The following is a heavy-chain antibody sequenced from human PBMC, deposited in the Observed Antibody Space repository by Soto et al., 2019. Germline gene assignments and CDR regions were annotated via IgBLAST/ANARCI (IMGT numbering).Heavy chain of an antibody. CDR2: ISGSGLKI. CDR1: GLVFGAYA. V-gene: IGHV3-23*01. CDR3: ARDGILGSSDSSGHLGY. Sequence: GGSLRLSCGGSGLVFGAYAMSGVRQAPGKGPEWVSGISGSGLKIDYSDSVKGRFTISRDNSKNTLYLQMNSLRAEDTAVYYCARDGILGSSDSSGHLGYWGQGTLVTVSS. D-gene: IGHD3-22*01. J-gene: IGHJ4*02.